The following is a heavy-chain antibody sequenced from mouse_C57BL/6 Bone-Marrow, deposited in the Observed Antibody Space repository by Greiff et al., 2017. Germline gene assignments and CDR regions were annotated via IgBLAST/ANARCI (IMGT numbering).Heavy chain of an antibody. CDR2: INPSSGYT. CDR3: ALYYSNPYAMDY. V-gene: IGHV1-7*01. CDR1: GYTFTSYW. J-gene: IGHJ4*01. Sequence: HVQLQPSGAELAKPGASVKLSCKASGYTFTSYWMHWVKQRPGQGLEWIGYINPSSGYTKYNQKFKDKATLTADKSSSTAYMQLSSLTDEDSAVYYCALYYSNPYAMDYWGQGTSVTVSS. D-gene: IGHD2-5*01.